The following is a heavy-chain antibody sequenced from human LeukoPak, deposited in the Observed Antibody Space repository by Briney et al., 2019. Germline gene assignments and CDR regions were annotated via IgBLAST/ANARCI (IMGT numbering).Heavy chain of an antibody. CDR2: IRSKANSYAT. CDR1: GFTFSGSA. CDR3: TRRLWVAQRGYYYMDV. Sequence: GGSLRLSCAASGFTFSGSAMHWVRQASGKGLEWVGRIRSKANSYATAYAASVKGRFTISRDDSKNTAYLQMNSLKTEDTAVYYCTRRLWVAQRGYYYMDVWGKGTTVTVSS. D-gene: IGHD2-21*01. V-gene: IGHV3-73*01. J-gene: IGHJ6*03.